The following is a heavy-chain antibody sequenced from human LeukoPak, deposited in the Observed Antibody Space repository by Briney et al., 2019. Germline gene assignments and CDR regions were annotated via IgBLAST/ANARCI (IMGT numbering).Heavy chain of an antibody. Sequence: ASVKVSCKASGYTFTGHYMHWVRQAPGQGLEWMGWINAYNGNTNYAQKLQGRVTMTTDTSTSTAYVDLRSLRSDDTAVYYCARKLYDSSRYGQTYYFGYWGQGTLVTVSS. V-gene: IGHV1-18*04. CDR1: GYTFTGHY. CDR3: ARKLYDSSRYGQTYYFGY. CDR2: INAYNGNT. J-gene: IGHJ4*02. D-gene: IGHD3-22*01.